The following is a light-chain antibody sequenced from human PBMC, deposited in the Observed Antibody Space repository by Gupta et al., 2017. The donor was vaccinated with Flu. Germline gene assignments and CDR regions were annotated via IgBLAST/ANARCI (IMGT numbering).Light chain of an antibody. V-gene: IGKV3-20*01. CDR1: QSVSSSY. J-gene: IGKJ2*02. CDR2: GAS. CDR3: QQYGSSPCT. Sequence: GTLSLSPGERATLSCRASQSVSSSYLAWYQQKPVQAPRLLIYGASSRATGIPDRFSGSGSGTDFTLTISRLEPEDFAVYYCQQYGSSPCTFGQGTKLEIK.